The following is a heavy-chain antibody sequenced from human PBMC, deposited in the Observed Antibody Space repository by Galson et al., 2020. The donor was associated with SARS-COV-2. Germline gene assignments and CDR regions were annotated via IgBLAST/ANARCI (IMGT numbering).Heavy chain of an antibody. CDR1: GFTFSSYA. V-gene: IGHV3-23*01. Sequence: GGSLRLSCAASGFTFSSYAMSWVRQAPGKGLEWVSAISGSGGSTYYADSVKGRFTISRDNSKNTLYLQMNSLRAEDTAVYYCAKDVLVYYDFWSGYEYFDYWGQGILVTVSS. J-gene: IGHJ4*02. CDR3: AKDVLVYYDFWSGYEYFDY. CDR2: ISGSGGST. D-gene: IGHD3-3*01.